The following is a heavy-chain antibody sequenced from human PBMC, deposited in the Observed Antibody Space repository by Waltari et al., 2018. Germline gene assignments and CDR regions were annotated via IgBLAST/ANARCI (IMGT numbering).Heavy chain of an antibody. V-gene: IGHV5-10-1*03. CDR2: IDPRDSYT. J-gene: IGHJ6*02. CDR1: GYSFTSYW. Sequence: EVQLVQSGAEVKKPGESLRISCKGSGYSFTSYWISWVRQLPGKGLGWMGRIDPRDSYTNYSPSFQGHVTISADKSISTAYLQWSSLKASDTAMYYCASRGYSTVTSKGYYYYGMDVWGQGTTVTVSS. D-gene: IGHD4-17*01. CDR3: ASRGYSTVTSKGYYYYGMDV.